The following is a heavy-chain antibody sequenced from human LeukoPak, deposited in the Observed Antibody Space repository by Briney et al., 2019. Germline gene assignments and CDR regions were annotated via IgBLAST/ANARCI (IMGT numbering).Heavy chain of an antibody. D-gene: IGHD1-26*01. V-gene: IGHV4-59*01. J-gene: IGHJ4*02. Sequence: PSETLSLTCTVSGGSISSYYWRWIRQPPGKGLEWIGYIYYSGSTNYNPSLKSRVTISVATSKNQFSLKLSSVTAADTAVYYCARYSRATLLFDYWGQGTLVTVSS. CDR1: GGSISSYY. CDR2: IYYSGST. CDR3: ARYSRATLLFDY.